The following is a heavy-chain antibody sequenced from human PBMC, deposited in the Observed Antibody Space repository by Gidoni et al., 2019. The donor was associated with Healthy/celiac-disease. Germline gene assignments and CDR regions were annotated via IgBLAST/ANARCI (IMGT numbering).Heavy chain of an antibody. J-gene: IGHJ6*02. CDR3: ARGGVQYWDYYYYGMDV. D-gene: IGHD2-8*02. CDR1: GGSFSAYY. CDR2: INHSGST. V-gene: IGHV4-34*01. Sequence: QVQLQQWGAGLLKPSETLSLTCAVYGGSFSAYYWTWIRQPPGKGLEWIGAINHSGSTNYTPSLKSRVTISVDTAKNQFALKLSCVTAADTAVDYCARGGVQYWDYYYYGMDVWGQGTTVTVSS.